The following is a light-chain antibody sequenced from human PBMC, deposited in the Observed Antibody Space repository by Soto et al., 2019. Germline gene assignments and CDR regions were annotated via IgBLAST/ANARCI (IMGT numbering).Light chain of an antibody. V-gene: IGKV1-5*03. CDR2: NAS. CDR1: QGISIW. CDR3: QQYNSHPWT. Sequence: DIQMTQSPSTLSASVGERVTITCRASQGISIWLAWYQQKPGQAPKPLIQNASTSASGVPSRFSGSGSGTEFTLTINSLQPEDVAIYYCQQYNSHPWTFGQGTKVEIK. J-gene: IGKJ1*01.